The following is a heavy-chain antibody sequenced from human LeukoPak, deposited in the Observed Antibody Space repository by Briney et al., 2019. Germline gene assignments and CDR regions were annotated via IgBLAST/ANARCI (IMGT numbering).Heavy chain of an antibody. CDR2: ISGSGGST. V-gene: IGHV3-23*01. Sequence: PGGSLRLSCAASGFTFSSYAMSWVRQAPGKGLEWVSAISGSGGSTYYADSVKGRFTISRDNSKNTLYLQMNSLRAEDTAVYYCAKGWGYDFWSGRPNWFDPWGQGTLVTVSS. D-gene: IGHD3-3*01. J-gene: IGHJ5*02. CDR1: GFTFSSYA. CDR3: AKGWGYDFWSGRPNWFDP.